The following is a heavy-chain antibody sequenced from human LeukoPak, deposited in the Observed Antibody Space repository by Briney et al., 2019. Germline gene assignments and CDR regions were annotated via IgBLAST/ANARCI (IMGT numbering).Heavy chain of an antibody. CDR3: ARDSRVVPAATMNV. CDR2: INPNTGGT. V-gene: IGHV1-2*02. J-gene: IGHJ6*02. D-gene: IGHD2-2*01. CDR1: GYTLSGYY. Sequence: ASVKVSCKASGYTLSGYYMYWVRQAPGQGLEWMGWINPNTGGTNYAQKFQGRVTMTRDTSISTAYMELSGLRSDDTAVYYCARDSRVVPAATMNVWGQGTTVTVSS.